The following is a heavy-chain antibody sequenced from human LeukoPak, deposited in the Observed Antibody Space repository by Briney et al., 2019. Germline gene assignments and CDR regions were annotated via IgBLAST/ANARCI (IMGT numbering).Heavy chain of an antibody. D-gene: IGHD2-2*01. Sequence: GGSLRLPCAASGLSLSIYNVNWVRQAPGRGLEWVANINQDGSGKYYVDSVKGRFTISRDNAKNSLYLQMNSLRGEDTAVYYGAGGICLACWGQGTLVTVSS. CDR3: AGGICLAC. CDR2: INQDGSGK. CDR1: GLSLSIYN. V-gene: IGHV3-7*04. J-gene: IGHJ4*02.